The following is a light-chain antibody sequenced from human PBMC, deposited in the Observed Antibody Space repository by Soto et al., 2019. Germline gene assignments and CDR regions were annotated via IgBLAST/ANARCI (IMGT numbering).Light chain of an antibody. J-gene: IGLJ1*01. V-gene: IGLV2-14*03. CDR3: SSYSISTAYL. Sequence: QSALTQPASVSGSVGHSITLSCTRITRDVGGYDYLSSQPLHPRKPPKLTVFYVRNRPSGAPYRFPGLKSRHPAARTPLPLQAEDEADYFCSSYSISTAYLFGTGSKVTVL. CDR1: TRDVGGYDY. CDR2: YVR.